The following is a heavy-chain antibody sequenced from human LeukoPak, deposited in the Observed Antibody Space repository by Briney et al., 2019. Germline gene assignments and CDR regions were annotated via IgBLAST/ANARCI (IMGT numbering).Heavy chain of an antibody. CDR1: VLTSSSYR. CDR2: IKRDGSGI. J-gene: IGHJ3*02. D-gene: IGHD6-6*01. Sequence: VGSLRLSCAASVLTSSSYRISSVRQAPGKGLEWVSHIKRDGSGIYYVDSVKGRFTISRDNAKNSLYLQMNRVRAEDTPVYYCTSHGVVPQVFDIWGQGTTVTVSS. V-gene: IGHV3-7*01. CDR3: TSHGVVPQVFDI.